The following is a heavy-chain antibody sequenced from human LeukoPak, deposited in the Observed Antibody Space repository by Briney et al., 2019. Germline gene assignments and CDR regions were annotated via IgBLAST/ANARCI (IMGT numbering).Heavy chain of an antibody. D-gene: IGHD3-10*01. Sequence: SETLSLTCTVSGGSIISYYWSWIRQPAGKGLEWIGRIYTSGSTNYNPSLKSRVTMSVDTSKNQFSLKLSSVTAADTAVYYCARDSPRLWFGELSRNYMDVWGTGTTVTVSS. J-gene: IGHJ6*03. V-gene: IGHV4-4*07. CDR3: ARDSPRLWFGELSRNYMDV. CDR1: GGSIISYY. CDR2: IYTSGST.